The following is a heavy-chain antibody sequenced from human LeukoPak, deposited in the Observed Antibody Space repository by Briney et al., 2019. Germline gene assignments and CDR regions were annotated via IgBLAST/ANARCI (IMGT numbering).Heavy chain of an antibody. CDR1: GYTFTSYG. D-gene: IGHD3-22*01. J-gene: IGHJ4*02. V-gene: IGHV1-18*01. CDR3: ARDLGDYDSSGCDY. Sequence: ASVKVSCKASGYTFTSYGISWVRQAPGQGLEWMGWISAYNGNTNYEQKLQGRVSMTTDTSTSTAYMELRSLRSDDTAVYYCARDLGDYDSSGCDYWGQGTLVTVSS. CDR2: ISAYNGNT.